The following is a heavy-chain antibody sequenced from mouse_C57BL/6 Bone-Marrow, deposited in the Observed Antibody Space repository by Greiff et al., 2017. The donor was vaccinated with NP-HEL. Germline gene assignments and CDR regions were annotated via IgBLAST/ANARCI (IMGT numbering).Heavy chain of an antibody. CDR3: ARWGVKGWYFDV. CDR1: GYSFTSYY. V-gene: IGHV1-66*01. Sequence: QVHVKQSGPELVKPGASVKISCKASGYSFTSYYIHWVKQRPGQGLEWIGWIYPGSGNTKYNEKFKGKATLTADTSSSTAYMQLSSLTSEDSAVYYCARWGVKGWYFDVWGTGTTVTVSS. D-gene: IGHD2-2*01. J-gene: IGHJ1*03. CDR2: IYPGSGNT.